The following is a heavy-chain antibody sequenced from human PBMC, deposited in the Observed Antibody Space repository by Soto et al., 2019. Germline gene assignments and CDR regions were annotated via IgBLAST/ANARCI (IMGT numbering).Heavy chain of an antibody. CDR3: AHTSYYDSSGRAFDY. Sequence: QITLKESGPTLVKPTQTLTLTCTFSGFSLSTSGVGVGWIRQPPGKALEWLALIYWDDDKRYSPSLKTRLTITKDTSKNHVVLTMTNMDPVDTATYYCAHTSYYDSSGRAFDYWGQGTLVTVSS. CDR2: IYWDDDK. V-gene: IGHV2-5*02. J-gene: IGHJ4*02. D-gene: IGHD3-22*01. CDR1: GFSLSTSGVG.